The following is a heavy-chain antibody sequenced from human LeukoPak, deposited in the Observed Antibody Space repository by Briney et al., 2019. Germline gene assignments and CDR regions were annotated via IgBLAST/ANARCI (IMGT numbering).Heavy chain of an antibody. J-gene: IGHJ4*02. D-gene: IGHD3-3*01. Sequence: ASVKVSCKASGYTFTSYYMHWVRQAPGQGLEWMGLINPSSGSTSYAQKFQGRVTMTRDTSTSTVYMELSSLRSEDTAVYYCARDPTGEWLMRYYFDYWGQGTLVTVSS. V-gene: IGHV1-46*01. CDR1: GYTFTSYY. CDR2: INPSSGST. CDR3: ARDPTGEWLMRYYFDY.